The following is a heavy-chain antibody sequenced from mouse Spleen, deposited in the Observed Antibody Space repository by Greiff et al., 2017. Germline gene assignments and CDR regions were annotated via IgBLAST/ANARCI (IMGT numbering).Heavy chain of an antibody. V-gene: IGHV5-6-4*01. CDR3: ARDRLRGAMDY. Sequence: EVMLVESGGGLVKLGGSLKLSCAASGFTFSSYYMSWVRQTPEKRLEWVATISNSGGSTYYPDSVKDRFTISRDNAKNTLYLQMSSLNSEDTAVYYCARDRLRGAMDYWGQGTSVTVSS. D-gene: IGHD2-4*01. CDR2: ISNSGGST. CDR1: GFTFSSYY. J-gene: IGHJ4*01.